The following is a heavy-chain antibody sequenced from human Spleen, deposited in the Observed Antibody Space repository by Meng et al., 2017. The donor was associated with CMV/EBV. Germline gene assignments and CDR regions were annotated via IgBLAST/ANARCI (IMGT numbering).Heavy chain of an antibody. CDR1: GGSISSYY. CDR3: ARDGTTVTPSYYDSSGYAFDI. J-gene: IGHJ3*02. CDR2: IYYSGST. V-gene: IGHV4-59*01. Sequence: SETLSLTCTVSGGSISSYYWSWIRQPPGKGLEWIGYIYYSGSTNYNPSLESRVTISVDTSKNQFSLQLSTVTAADTAVYYCARDGTTVTPSYYDSSGYAFDIWGQGTMVTVSS. D-gene: IGHD3-22*01.